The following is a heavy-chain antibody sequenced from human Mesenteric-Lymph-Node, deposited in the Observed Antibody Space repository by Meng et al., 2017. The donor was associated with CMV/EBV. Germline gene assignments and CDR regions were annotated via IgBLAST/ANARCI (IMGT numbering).Heavy chain of an antibody. CDR3: ACSTGYSSSWYWSSIDY. CDR2: IRYDGSNK. D-gene: IGHD6-13*01. CDR1: GFTFSSYG. Sequence: GGSLRLSCAASGFTFSSYGMHWVRQAPGKGLEWVAFIRYDGSNKYYADSVKGRFTISRDNSKNTLYLQMNSLRAEDTAVHYCACSTGYSSSWYWSSIDYWGQGTLVTVSS. J-gene: IGHJ4*02. V-gene: IGHV3-30*02.